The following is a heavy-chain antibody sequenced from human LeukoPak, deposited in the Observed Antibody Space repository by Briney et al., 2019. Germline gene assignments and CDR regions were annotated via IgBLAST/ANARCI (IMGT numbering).Heavy chain of an antibody. D-gene: IGHD6-13*01. J-gene: IGHJ4*02. CDR2: IYYSGST. V-gene: IGHV4-31*03. CDR1: GGSISSGGYY. Sequence: SQTLSLTCTVSGGSISSGGYYWSRIRQHPGNGLEWIGYIYYSGSTYYNPSLKSRVTISVDTSKNQFSLKLSSVTAADTAVYYCARESGFYSSSENWGQGTLVTVSS. CDR3: ARESGFYSSSEN.